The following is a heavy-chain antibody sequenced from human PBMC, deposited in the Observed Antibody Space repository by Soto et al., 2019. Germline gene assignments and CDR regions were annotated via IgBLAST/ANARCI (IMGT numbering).Heavy chain of an antibody. CDR3: ARVNVVVVAATREYYFDY. D-gene: IGHD2-15*01. V-gene: IGHV1-2*02. CDR2: INPNSGGT. Sequence: GASVKVSCKASGYTFTGYYMHWVRQAPGQGLEWMGWINPNSGGTNYPQKFQGRVTMTRDTSISTAYMELSRLRSDDTAVYYCARVNVVVVAATREYYFDYWGQGTLVTAPQ. CDR1: GYTFTGYY. J-gene: IGHJ4*02.